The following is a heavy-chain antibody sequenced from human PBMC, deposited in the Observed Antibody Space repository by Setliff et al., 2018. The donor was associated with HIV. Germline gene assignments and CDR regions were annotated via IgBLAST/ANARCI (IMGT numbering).Heavy chain of an antibody. V-gene: IGHV4-4*02. Sequence: PSETLSLTCAVSGGSISSDNWWTWVRQAPGKGLEWIGEIYHSEYTNYNPSLKSRVSMSVDKSKNQFSLKLSSVTAADTAVYYCASRVYYYDDSATLREEGFVPWGQGTLVTVSS. D-gene: IGHD3-22*01. CDR1: GGSISSDNW. CDR2: IYHSEYT. CDR3: ASRVYYYDDSATLREEGFVP. J-gene: IGHJ5*02.